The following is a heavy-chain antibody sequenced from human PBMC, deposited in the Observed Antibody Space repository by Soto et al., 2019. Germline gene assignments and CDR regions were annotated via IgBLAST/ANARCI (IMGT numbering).Heavy chain of an antibody. J-gene: IGHJ4*02. D-gene: IGHD6-25*01. V-gene: IGHV3-33*01. CDR3: ARDSGDY. Sequence: QVQLVESGGGVVQPGRSLRLSSAASGFTFSSYGMHWVRQAPGKGLEWVAVIWHDGSNKDYADSVKGRFTISRDNFKNTLYLQMNSLRADDTAVYYCARDSGDYLGQGTLVTVSS. CDR1: GFTFSSYG. CDR2: IWHDGSNK.